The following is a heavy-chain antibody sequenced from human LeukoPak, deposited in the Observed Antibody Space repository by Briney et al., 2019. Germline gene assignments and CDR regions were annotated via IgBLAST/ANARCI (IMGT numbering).Heavy chain of an antibody. V-gene: IGHV1-24*01. Sequence: ASVKVSCKASGYTFTSYDINWVRQATGQGLEWMGGFDPEDGETIYAQKFQGRVTMTEDTSTDTAYVELSSLRSEDTAVYYCATEGTTWGQGTLVTVSS. D-gene: IGHD1-1*01. J-gene: IGHJ5*02. CDR3: ATEGTT. CDR1: GYTFTSYD. CDR2: FDPEDGET.